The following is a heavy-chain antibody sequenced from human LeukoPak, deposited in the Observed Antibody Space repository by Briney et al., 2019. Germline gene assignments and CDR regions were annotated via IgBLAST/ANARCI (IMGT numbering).Heavy chain of an antibody. CDR2: IYPGDSNT. CDR3: AREYYYGSGTSEYFDS. V-gene: IGHV5-51*01. Sequence: GESLKSSCKGSGYSFTNYWVAWVRQMPGKGLEWMGIIYPGDSNTRYSSSFQGQVTISADKSISTAYLQWSSLKASDTAMYYCAREYYYGSGTSEYFDSWGQGTLATVSS. D-gene: IGHD3-10*01. J-gene: IGHJ4*02. CDR1: GYSFTNYW.